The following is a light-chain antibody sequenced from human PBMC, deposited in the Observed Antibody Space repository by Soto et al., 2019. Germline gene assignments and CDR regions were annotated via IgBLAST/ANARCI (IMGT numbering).Light chain of an antibody. Sequence: IQMAQSPSTLSASVGDKVTITCRASQSISNWLAWYQQRPGKAPKLLIYDASSLDSGVPSRFSGSGSGTEFTLTISSLQPDDFATYYCQQYKSHSTWTFGQGTRVDFK. V-gene: IGKV1-5*01. CDR3: QQYKSHSTWT. CDR1: QSISNW. CDR2: DAS. J-gene: IGKJ1*01.